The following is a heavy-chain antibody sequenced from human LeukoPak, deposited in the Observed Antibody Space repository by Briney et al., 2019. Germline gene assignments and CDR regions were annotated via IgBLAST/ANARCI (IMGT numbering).Heavy chain of an antibody. Sequence: GGPLKLSGAASGFTFSSYAMGWVRQAPGKGLNGFSRFSGSGGSTYYADSVKGRFTISRDNSNNTLYLQMNSLRAEDTAFFYCAKDGYDSSGYSGTFDTWGQGTRVTVSS. CDR2: FSGSGGST. D-gene: IGHD3-22*01. CDR1: GFTFSSYA. V-gene: IGHV3-23*01. J-gene: IGHJ3*02. CDR3: AKDGYDSSGYSGTFDT.